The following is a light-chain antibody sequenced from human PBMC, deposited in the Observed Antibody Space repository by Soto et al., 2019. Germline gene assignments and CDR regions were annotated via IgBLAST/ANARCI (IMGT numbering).Light chain of an antibody. CDR1: GSDIGYFNY. CDR3: KSYAVGSTYV. Sequence: QSALTQPASVSGSPGQSITISCTGTGSDIGYFNYVSWYQQQPGKAPKPMIYEVDNRPSGVSIRFSGSKSGSTASLTISGLQAEDEADYYCKSYAVGSTYVFGTGTKVTVL. J-gene: IGLJ1*01. CDR2: EVD. V-gene: IGLV2-14*01.